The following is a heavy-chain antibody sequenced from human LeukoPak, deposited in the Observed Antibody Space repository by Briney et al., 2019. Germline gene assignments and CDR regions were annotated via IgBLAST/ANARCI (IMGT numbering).Heavy chain of an antibody. V-gene: IGHV3-30*04. CDR2: ISSDASIT. CDR3: ARDQAGSGHYADY. D-gene: IGHD3-10*01. Sequence: GGSLRLSCAASGFTFNSYSMHWVRQAPGKGLEWVAVISSDASITYYADSVKGRFTVSRDNSKNTLYLQMNSLRVEDTAVYYCARDQAGSGHYADYWGQGTLVTVSS. CDR1: GFTFNSYS. J-gene: IGHJ4*02.